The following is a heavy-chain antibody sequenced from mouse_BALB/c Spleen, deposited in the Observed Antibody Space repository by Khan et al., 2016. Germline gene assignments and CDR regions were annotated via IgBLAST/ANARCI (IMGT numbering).Heavy chain of an antibody. CDR3: GRRAMDY. CDR2: IYPGDGAT. V-gene: IGHV1-80*01. J-gene: IGHJ4*01. Sequence: QVQLQQSGAELVRPGSSVKISCKASGYAFSSYWMTWVKQRPGQGLEWIGHIYPGDGATNYNGMFKGKATLTADKSSSTAYMQLRSSISEASAVYCCGRRAMDYWDRGTSVTVSS. CDR1: GYAFSSYW.